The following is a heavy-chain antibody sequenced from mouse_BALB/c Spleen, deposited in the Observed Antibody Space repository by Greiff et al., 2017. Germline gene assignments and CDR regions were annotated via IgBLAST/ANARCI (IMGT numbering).Heavy chain of an antibody. V-gene: IGHV1-31*01. CDR1: GYSFTGYY. Sequence: EVQLQQSGPELVKPGASVKISCKASGYSFTGYYMHWVKQSHVKSLEWIGRINPYNGATSYNQNFKDKASLTVDKSSSTAYMELHSLTSEDSAVYYCARGGGSTMITTTWFAYWGQGTLVTVSA. CDR2: INPYNGAT. CDR3: ARGGGSTMITTTWFAY. J-gene: IGHJ3*01. D-gene: IGHD2-4*01.